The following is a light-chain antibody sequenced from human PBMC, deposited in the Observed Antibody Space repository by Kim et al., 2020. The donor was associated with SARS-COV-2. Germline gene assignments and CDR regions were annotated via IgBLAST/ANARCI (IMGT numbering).Light chain of an antibody. V-gene: IGLV4-69*01. Sequence: QLVLTQLPSASASLGASVKLTCTLSSGHTTYAIAWHQQQPEKGPRYLMRLNSDGSHTKGDGIPDRFSGSSSGAERHLTISSLQSEDEADYYCQTWGSGNWVFGGGTKLTVL. CDR3: QTWGSGNWV. J-gene: IGLJ3*02. CDR2: LNSDGSH. CDR1: SGHTTYA.